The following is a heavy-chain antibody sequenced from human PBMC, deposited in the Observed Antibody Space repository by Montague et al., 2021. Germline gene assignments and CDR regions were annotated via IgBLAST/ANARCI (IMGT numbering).Heavy chain of an antibody. Sequence: SETLSLTCAVSGGSIISSNWWSWVRQSPGKGLEGFGEIYNTGSTNYNTSPNSRLTLSLDKSNNQHSLKLTSWAAADTAVYYCSRMLGYCSGGHCYSNWFDSWGQGTLVTVSS. J-gene: IGHJ5*01. CDR3: SRMLGYCSGGHCYSNWFDS. CDR1: GGSIISSNW. CDR2: IYNTGST. V-gene: IGHV4-4*02. D-gene: IGHD2-15*01.